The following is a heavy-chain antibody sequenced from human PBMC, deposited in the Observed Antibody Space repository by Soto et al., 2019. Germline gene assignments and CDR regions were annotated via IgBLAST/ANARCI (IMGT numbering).Heavy chain of an antibody. CDR2: IYYSGST. CDR3: ARLDVATIWYFDY. Sequence: PSETLSLTCTVSGGSISSYYWSWIRQPPGKGLEWIGYIYYSGSTNYNPSLKSRVTISVDTSKNQFSLKLSSVTAADTAVYYCARLDVATIWYFDYWGQGTLVTVSS. CDR1: GGSISSYY. D-gene: IGHD5-12*01. J-gene: IGHJ4*02. V-gene: IGHV4-59*01.